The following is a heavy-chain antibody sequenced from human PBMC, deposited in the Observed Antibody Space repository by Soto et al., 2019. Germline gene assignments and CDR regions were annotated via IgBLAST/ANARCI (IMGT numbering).Heavy chain of an antibody. J-gene: IGHJ5*02. Sequence: SETLSLTCAVYGGSFSGYYWSWIRQPPGKGLEWIGEINHSGSTNYNPSLKSRVTISVDTSKNQFSLKLSSVTAADTAVYYCARGSCSSTSGYVRNWFDPWGQGTLVTVSS. CDR2: INHSGST. CDR3: ARGSCSSTSGYVRNWFDP. D-gene: IGHD2-2*01. V-gene: IGHV4-34*01. CDR1: GGSFSGYY.